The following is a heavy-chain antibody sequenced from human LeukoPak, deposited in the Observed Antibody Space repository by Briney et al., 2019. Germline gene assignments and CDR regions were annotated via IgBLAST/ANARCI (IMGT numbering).Heavy chain of an antibody. V-gene: IGHV1-2*02. CDR1: GCTFSDYY. Sequence: GASVKVSCKASGCTFSDYYMHWVRQAPGRGLEWMGCVNLDSGVTDYAQKFQGRITMTRDTSISTAYMDLSSLKSDDTGIYFCAREPIRVFDYFDLWGRGTLVTVSS. CDR2: VNLDSGVT. CDR3: AREPIRVFDYFDL. D-gene: IGHD3-9*01. J-gene: IGHJ2*01.